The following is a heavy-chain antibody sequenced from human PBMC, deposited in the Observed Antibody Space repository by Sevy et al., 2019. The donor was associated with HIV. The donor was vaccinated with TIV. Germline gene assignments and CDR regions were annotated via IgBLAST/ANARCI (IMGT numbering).Heavy chain of an antibody. J-gene: IGHJ3*02. CDR1: GIAFSASI. D-gene: IGHD1-26*01. CDR2: ASYDGSIQ. CDR3: AGECERSGHAGAFDT. V-gene: IGHV3-30*09. Sequence: GGSLRLSCSAPGIAFSASIMHWVRQAPGKGLEWVALASYDGSIQYGGPRNGRFGNSRYDSKKMLYLQMSSLTTEDTGVDYSAGECERSGHAGAFDTWGQGTMVTVSS.